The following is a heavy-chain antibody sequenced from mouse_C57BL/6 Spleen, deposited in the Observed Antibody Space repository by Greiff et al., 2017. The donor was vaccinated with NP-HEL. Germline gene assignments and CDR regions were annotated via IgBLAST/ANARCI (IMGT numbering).Heavy chain of an antibody. Sequence: VQLKESGGGLVKPGGSLKLSCAASGFTFSSYAMSWVRQTPEKRLEWVATISDGGSYTYYPDNVKGRFTISRDNAKNNLYLQMSHLKSEDTAMYYCARDPSGSYAMDYWGQGTSVTVSS. V-gene: IGHV5-4*01. CDR2: ISDGGSYT. CDR1: GFTFSSYA. J-gene: IGHJ4*01. CDR3: ARDPSGSYAMDY. D-gene: IGHD4-1*01.